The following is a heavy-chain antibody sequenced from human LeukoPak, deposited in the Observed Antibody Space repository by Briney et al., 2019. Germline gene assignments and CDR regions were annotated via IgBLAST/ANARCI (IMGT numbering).Heavy chain of an antibody. J-gene: IGHJ4*02. CDR3: ATGTVWSGYYGGFDS. V-gene: IGHV3-9*01. CDR1: GFTFDDDA. Sequence: GGSLRLSCAASGFTFDDDAMHWVRQAPGKGLEWVSGISWNRGFIGYAGSVKGRFTISRDNAKNTLYLQMNSLGAEDTALYYCATGTVWSGYYGGFDSWGQGTLVTVSS. D-gene: IGHD3-3*01. CDR2: ISWNRGFI.